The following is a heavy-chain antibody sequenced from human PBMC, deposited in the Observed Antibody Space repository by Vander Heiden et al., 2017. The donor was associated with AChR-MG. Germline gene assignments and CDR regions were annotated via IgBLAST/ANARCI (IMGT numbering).Heavy chain of an antibody. V-gene: IGHV3-21*01. CDR2: ISSSSSYI. CDR1: GFTFSSYS. J-gene: IGHJ3*01. CDR3: ARDGPSPYGEGVFGV. D-gene: IGHD4-17*01. Sequence: EVQLVESGGGLVKPGGSLRLSCAASGFTFSSYSMNWVRQAPGKGLEWVSSISSSSSYIYYADSVKGRFTISRDNAKNSLYLQMNSLRAEDTAVYYCARDGPSPYGEGVFGVWGQGTMVTVSS.